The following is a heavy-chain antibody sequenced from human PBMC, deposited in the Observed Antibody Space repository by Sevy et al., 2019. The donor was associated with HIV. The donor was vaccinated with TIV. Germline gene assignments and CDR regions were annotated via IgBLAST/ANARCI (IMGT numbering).Heavy chain of an antibody. CDR1: GFTFSSYW. D-gene: IGHD1-26*01. Sequence: GGSLRLSCAASGFTFSSYWMSWVRQAPGKGLEWVANIKQDGSEKDYVDSVKGRFTISRDNAKNSLYLQMNSLRAEDTAVYYCARRRSYYSINPLDYWGQGTLVTVSS. V-gene: IGHV3-7*01. CDR2: IKQDGSEK. J-gene: IGHJ4*02. CDR3: ARRRSYYSINPLDY.